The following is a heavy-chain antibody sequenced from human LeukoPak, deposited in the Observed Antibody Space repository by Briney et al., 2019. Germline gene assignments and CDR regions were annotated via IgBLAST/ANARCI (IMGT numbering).Heavy chain of an antibody. D-gene: IGHD5-12*01. V-gene: IGHV4-59*01. CDR2: IYYSGST. CDR1: GGSFSSYY. J-gene: IGHJ5*02. CDR3: VRAVGPVGGYDSP. Sequence: PSETLSLTCTVYGGSFSSYYWSWIRQPPGKGLEWIGYIYYSGSTNYNPSLKSRDTISLDTSKNQFSLKLSSVTAADTAVYYCVRAVGPVGGYDSPWGQGTLVTVSS.